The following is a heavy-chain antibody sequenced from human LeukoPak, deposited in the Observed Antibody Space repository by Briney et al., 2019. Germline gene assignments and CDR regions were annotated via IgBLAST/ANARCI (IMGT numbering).Heavy chain of an antibody. CDR2: INHSGST. CDR1: GGSFSGYY. D-gene: IGHD6-19*01. J-gene: IGHJ4*02. V-gene: IGHV4-34*01. CDR3: AVPKQWLGFDY. Sequence: PSQTLSLTCAVYGGSFSGYYWSWIGPPPGKGLERIGEINHSGSTNYNPSLKSRVTISVDTSKNQFSLKLSSVTAADTAVYYCAVPKQWLGFDYWGQGTLVTVSS.